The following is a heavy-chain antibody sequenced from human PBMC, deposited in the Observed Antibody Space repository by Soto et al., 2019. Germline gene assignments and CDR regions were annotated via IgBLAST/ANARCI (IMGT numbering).Heavy chain of an antibody. D-gene: IGHD6-19*01. CDR2: IYPGDSDT. J-gene: IGHJ6*02. CDR1: VYSFTSYW. CDR3: ATHPGVAGISGGMDV. Sequence: GESLKISCKGSVYSFTSYWIGWVRQMPGKGLEWMGIIYPGDSDTRYSPSFQGQVTISADKSISTAYLQWSSPKASDTAMYYCATHPGVAGISGGMDVWGQGTTVTVSS. V-gene: IGHV5-51*01.